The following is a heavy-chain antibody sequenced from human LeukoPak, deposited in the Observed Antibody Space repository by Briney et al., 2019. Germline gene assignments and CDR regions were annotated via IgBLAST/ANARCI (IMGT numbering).Heavy chain of an antibody. Sequence: PGGSLRLSCAASGFTFSSYAMSWVRQAPGKGLEWVSAISGSGGSTYYADSGEGRFTISRDNSKNTLYLQMNSLRAEDTAVYYCAKAGVDTAVVTNFDYYYMDVWGKGTTVTVSS. CDR3: AKAGVDTAVVTNFDYYYMDV. CDR1: GFTFSSYA. V-gene: IGHV3-23*01. J-gene: IGHJ6*03. D-gene: IGHD5-18*01. CDR2: ISGSGGST.